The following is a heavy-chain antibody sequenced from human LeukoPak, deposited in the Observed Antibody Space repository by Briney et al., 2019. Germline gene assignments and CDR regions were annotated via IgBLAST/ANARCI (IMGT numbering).Heavy chain of an antibody. CDR3: ARATFYYDSSGYYYFDS. CDR1: GFTFSSYE. Sequence: QPGGSLRLSCAASGFTFSSYEMNWVRQAPGKGLEWVSYISSSGSTIYYADSVKGRFTISRDNSKNTLYLQMNSLRAEDTAVYYCARATFYYDSSGYYYFDSWGQGTLVTVSS. CDR2: ISSSGSTI. J-gene: IGHJ4*02. V-gene: IGHV3-48*03. D-gene: IGHD3-22*01.